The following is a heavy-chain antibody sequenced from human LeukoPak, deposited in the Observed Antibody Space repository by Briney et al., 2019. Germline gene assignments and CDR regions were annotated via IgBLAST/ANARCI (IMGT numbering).Heavy chain of an antibody. V-gene: IGHV3-48*01. J-gene: IGHJ6*02. Sequence: GGSLRLSCAASGITFSGAWMHWVRQAPGKGLEWVSYISSSSSTIYYADSVKGRFTISRDNAKNSLYLQTNSLRAEDTAVYYCARRGDYAGGLGYYGMDVWGQGTTVTVSS. CDR3: ARRGDYAGGLGYYGMDV. D-gene: IGHD4-17*01. CDR2: ISSSSSTI. CDR1: GITFSGAW.